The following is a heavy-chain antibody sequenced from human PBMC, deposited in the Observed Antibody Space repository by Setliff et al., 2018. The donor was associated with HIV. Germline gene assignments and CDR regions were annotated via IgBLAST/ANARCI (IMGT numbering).Heavy chain of an antibody. Sequence: SEKVSCKASGGSISISVISWVRQAPGQGLEWMGGILGTPKYAQKFQGRVAITADESTSTAYMELSNLRSEDTAVYYCASHLKLAATGTFDYWGQGTLVTVSS. J-gene: IGHJ4*02. CDR1: GGSISISV. CDR3: ASHLKLAATGTFDY. D-gene: IGHD6-13*01. CDR2: ILGTP. V-gene: IGHV1-69*13.